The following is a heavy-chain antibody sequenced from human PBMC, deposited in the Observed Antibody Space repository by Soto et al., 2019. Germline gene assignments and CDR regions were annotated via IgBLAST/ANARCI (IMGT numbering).Heavy chain of an antibody. Sequence: PGGSLRLSCMASGFTFTTYGMFWVRQAPGTGLEWVAGIWYDGSYRYYVDSVKGRFTVSRDNSKNTVDLEMNNLRGEDTAVYYCARISGSGHLGWFDPWGQGSLVTVTS. V-gene: IGHV3-33*01. CDR3: ARISGSGHLGWFDP. CDR2: IWYDGSYR. J-gene: IGHJ5*02. D-gene: IGHD3-10*01. CDR1: GFTFTTYG.